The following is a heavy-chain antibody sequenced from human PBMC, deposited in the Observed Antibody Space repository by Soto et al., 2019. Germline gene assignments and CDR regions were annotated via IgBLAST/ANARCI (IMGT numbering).Heavy chain of an antibody. V-gene: IGHV4-61*01. Sequence: SETLSLTCTVSGGSVSSGSYYWSWIRQPPGKGLEWIGYIYYTGSTNYNPSLKSRVTISVDTSKNQFSLKLSSVTAADTAVYYCAKGTTVVTLFDYWGQGTLVTVSS. CDR1: GGSVSSGSYY. CDR2: IYYTGST. J-gene: IGHJ4*02. CDR3: AKGTTVVTLFDY. D-gene: IGHD4-17*01.